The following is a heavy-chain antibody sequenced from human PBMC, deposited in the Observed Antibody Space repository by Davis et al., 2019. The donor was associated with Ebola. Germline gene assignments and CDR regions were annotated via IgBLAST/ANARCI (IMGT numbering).Heavy chain of an antibody. CDR1: GYTFTSYY. Sequence: AASVKVSCKASGYTFTSYYMHWVRQAPGQGLEWMGIINPSGGSTSYAQKFQGRVTMTRDTSTSTVYMELSSLRSEDTAVYYCARGGGGYCTGGVCRGLSRMDVWGQGTTVTVSS. V-gene: IGHV1-46*01. CDR3: ARGGGGYCTGGVCRGLSRMDV. D-gene: IGHD2-8*02. CDR2: INPSGGST. J-gene: IGHJ6*02.